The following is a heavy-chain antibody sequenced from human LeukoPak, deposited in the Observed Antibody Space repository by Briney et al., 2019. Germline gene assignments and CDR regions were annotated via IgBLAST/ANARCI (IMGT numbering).Heavy chain of an antibody. CDR2: IGSSGSTM. D-gene: IGHD2-15*01. CDR1: GFILENYE. Sequence: GGSLRLLWAVPGFILENYELNGVRQAPGKGLEWVSYIGSSGSTMYYADSVKGRFTISRDNAKNSLFLQMNSLRAEDTAVYYCAREAWWDAFDIWGEGTMVTVSS. J-gene: IGHJ3*02. V-gene: IGHV3-48*03. CDR3: AREAWWDAFDI.